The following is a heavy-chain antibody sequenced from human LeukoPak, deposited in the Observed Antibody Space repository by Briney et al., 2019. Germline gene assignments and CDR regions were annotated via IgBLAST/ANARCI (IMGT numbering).Heavy chain of an antibody. CDR3: AKAAAAGYFDY. Sequence: GGSLRLSCVASGFAFGRYSMNWVRQAPGKGLEWVSSISHSGYDIYYADAVKGRFTISRDNAKNSLYLQMNSLRAEDTALYYCAKAAAAGYFDYWGQGTLVTVSS. CDR2: ISHSGYDI. V-gene: IGHV3-21*04. D-gene: IGHD6-13*01. J-gene: IGHJ4*02. CDR1: GFAFGRYS.